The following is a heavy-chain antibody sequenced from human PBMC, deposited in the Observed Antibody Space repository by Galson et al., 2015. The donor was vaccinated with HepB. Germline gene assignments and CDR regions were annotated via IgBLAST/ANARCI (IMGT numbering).Heavy chain of an antibody. V-gene: IGHV3-30*18. D-gene: IGHD4-17*01. J-gene: IGHJ4*02. CDR3: AKAGYGDTDYFDY. CDR1: GFTFSSYG. CDR2: ISYDGSNK. Sequence: SLRLSCAASGFTFSSYGMHWVRQAPGKGLEWVAVISYDGSNKYYADSVKGRFTISRDNSKNTLYLQMNSLRAEDTAVYYCAKAGYGDTDYFDYWGQGTLVTVSS.